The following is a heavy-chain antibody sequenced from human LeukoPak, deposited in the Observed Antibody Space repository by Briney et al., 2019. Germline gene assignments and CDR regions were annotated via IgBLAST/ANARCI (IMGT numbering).Heavy chain of an antibody. D-gene: IGHD3-10*01. CDR1: GLTFSSYG. J-gene: IGHJ4*02. CDR3: AKDQGGYYGSGSYSPLDY. V-gene: IGHV3-30*18. CDR2: ISYDGTDK. Sequence: GKSLRLSCAASGLTFSSYGMHWVRQAPGKGLEWVALISYDGTDKYYADSVEGRFTISRDNSKNTLNLQMDSLRPEDTAVYYCAKDQGGYYGSGSYSPLDYWGQGTLVTVSS.